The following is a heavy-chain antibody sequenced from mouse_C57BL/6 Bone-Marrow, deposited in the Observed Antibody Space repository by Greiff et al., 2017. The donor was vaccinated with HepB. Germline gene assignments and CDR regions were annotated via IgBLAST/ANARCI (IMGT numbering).Heavy chain of an antibody. CDR2: IDPEDGET. J-gene: IGHJ2*01. D-gene: IGHD1-1*01. CDR3: ASPHYSYSSYDYFAY. CDR1: GFNIKDYY. V-gene: IGHV14-2*01. Sequence: VQLQQSGAELVKPGASVKLSCTASGFNIKDYYMHWVKQRPEQGLEWIGRIDPEDGETKYAPKFKGKATLTADTSSNTAYMQLSSLTSEDSAVYYCASPHYSYSSYDYFAYWGQGTPLTVSA.